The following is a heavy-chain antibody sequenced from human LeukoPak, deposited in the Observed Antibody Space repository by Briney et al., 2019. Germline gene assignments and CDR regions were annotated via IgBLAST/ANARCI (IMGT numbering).Heavy chain of an antibody. CDR3: ARVTTTYYYASGPDAFDI. D-gene: IGHD3-10*01. CDR2: ISSSSSYI. Sequence: GGSLRLSCAASGFTFSSYSMNWVRQAPGKGLEWVSSISSSSSYIYYADSVKGRFTISRDNAKNSLYLQMNSLRAEDTAVYYCARVTTTYYYASGPDAFDIWGQGTMVTVSS. CDR1: GFTFSSYS. V-gene: IGHV3-21*01. J-gene: IGHJ3*02.